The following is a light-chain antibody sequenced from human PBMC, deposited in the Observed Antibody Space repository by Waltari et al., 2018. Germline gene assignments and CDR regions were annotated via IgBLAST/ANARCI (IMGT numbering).Light chain of an antibody. CDR2: GAS. CDR3: QHYVRLPAT. CDR1: QSVSRT. J-gene: IGKJ1*01. Sequence: DIVLTQSPGTLSLSPGERAPLSCRASQSVSRTLAWYQQKPGQAPKLLIYGASIRATGIPDRFTGSGSGTDFSLTISSLEPEDFAIYFCQHYVRLPATFGQGTKVEIK. V-gene: IGKV3-20*01.